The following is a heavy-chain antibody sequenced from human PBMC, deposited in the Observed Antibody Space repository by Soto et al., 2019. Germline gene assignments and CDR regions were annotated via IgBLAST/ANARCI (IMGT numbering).Heavy chain of an antibody. D-gene: IGHD3-10*01. CDR1: GYTFTSYG. J-gene: IGHJ3*02. Sequence: ASVKVSCKASGYTFTSYGISWVRQAPGQGLEWMGWISAYNGNTNYAQKLRGRVTMTTDTSTSTAYMELRSLRSDDTAVYYCAIDQQYGSGSFDDFDIWSQGTMVTVS. CDR2: ISAYNGNT. CDR3: AIDQQYGSGSFDDFDI. V-gene: IGHV1-18*01.